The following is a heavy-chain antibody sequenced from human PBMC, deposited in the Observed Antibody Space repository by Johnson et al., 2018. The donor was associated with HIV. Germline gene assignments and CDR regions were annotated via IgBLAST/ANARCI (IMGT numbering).Heavy chain of an antibody. J-gene: IGHJ3*02. CDR3: ARARARVTFDI. V-gene: IGHV3-53*01. D-gene: IGHD2-21*01. CDR1: GFTVSSNY. CDR2: IYSGGST. Sequence: VQLVESGGGLVQPGGSLRLSCAASGFTVSSNYMSWVRQAPGKGLEWVSVIYSGGSTYYADSVKGRFTISRDNSKNTLDLQMNSLRAEDTAVYYCARARARVTFDIWGQGTMVTVSS.